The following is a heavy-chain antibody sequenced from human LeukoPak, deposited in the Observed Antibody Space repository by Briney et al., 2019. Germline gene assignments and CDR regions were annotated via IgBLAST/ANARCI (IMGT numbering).Heavy chain of an antibody. Sequence: PSETLSLTCTVTGGSISSGSYYWSWIRQPAGKGLEWIGRIYTSGSTNYNPSLKSRVTTSVDTSKNQFSLKLSSVTAADTAVYYCARDPDVWGKGTTVTVSS. CDR3: ARDPDV. CDR1: GGSISSGSYY. CDR2: IYTSGST. V-gene: IGHV4-61*02. J-gene: IGHJ6*04.